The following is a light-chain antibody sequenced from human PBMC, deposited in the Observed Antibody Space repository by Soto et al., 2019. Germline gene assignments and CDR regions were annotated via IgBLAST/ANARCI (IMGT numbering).Light chain of an antibody. Sequence: DIQLTQSPSFLSVSVGDRVTITCRASQGISSYLAWYHQKPGKAPNLLIYAASTLQSGVPSRFSGSGSGTEFTLTISSLQPEDFATYYCQHLNGYPRTFGQGTEVEIK. CDR2: AAS. CDR3: QHLNGYPRT. J-gene: IGKJ1*01. V-gene: IGKV1-9*01. CDR1: QGISSY.